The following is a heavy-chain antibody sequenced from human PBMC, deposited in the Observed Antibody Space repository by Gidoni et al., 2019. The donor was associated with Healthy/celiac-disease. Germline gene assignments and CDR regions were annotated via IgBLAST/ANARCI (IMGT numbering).Heavy chain of an antibody. Sequence: EVQLVESGGGLVQPGGSLRLSCAASGFTVSSNYMSWVRPAPGKGLEWVSVIYSGGSTYYADSVKGRFTISRDNSKNTLYLQMNSLRAEDTAVYYCARVAAAGLAPLDYYYGMDVWGQGTTVTVSS. D-gene: IGHD6-13*01. J-gene: IGHJ6*02. CDR3: ARVAAAGLAPLDYYYGMDV. V-gene: IGHV3-66*01. CDR1: GFTVSSNY. CDR2: IYSGGST.